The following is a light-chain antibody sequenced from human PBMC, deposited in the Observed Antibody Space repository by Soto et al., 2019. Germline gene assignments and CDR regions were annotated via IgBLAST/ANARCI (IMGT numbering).Light chain of an antibody. CDR3: QQSYSTLIT. Sequence: DIQMTQSPSSLSAFVGDRVTITCRASQSISSYLNWYQQKPGKAPKLLIYAASSLQSGVPSRFSGSGSGTDFTLTISSLQPEDFATYYCQQSYSTLITFGQGTRLKIK. CDR2: AAS. J-gene: IGKJ5*01. CDR1: QSISSY. V-gene: IGKV1-39*01.